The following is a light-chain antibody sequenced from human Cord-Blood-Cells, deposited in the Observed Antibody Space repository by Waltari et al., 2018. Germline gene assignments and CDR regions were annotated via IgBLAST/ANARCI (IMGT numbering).Light chain of an antibody. Sequence: DIVMTQSPDSLAVSLGERATINCKSSQSVLYSSNNKNYLAWYQHKPGQPLKLLIYWASTRESGVPDRFSGSGSGTDFTLTISSLQAEDVAVYYCQQYYSTPYTFGQGTKLEIK. CDR1: QSVLYSSNNKNY. V-gene: IGKV4-1*01. CDR2: WAS. CDR3: QQYYSTPYT. J-gene: IGKJ2*01.